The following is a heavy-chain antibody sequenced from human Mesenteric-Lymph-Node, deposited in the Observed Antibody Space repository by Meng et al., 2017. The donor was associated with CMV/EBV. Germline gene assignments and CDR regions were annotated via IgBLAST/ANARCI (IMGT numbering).Heavy chain of an antibody. CDR1: GFMFSNFA. CDR3: AKDQGPYYYDTRGYYPNYYYGMDV. CDR2: ISGSGDAT. D-gene: IGHD3-22*01. V-gene: IGHV3-23*01. J-gene: IGHJ6*02. Sequence: GGSLRLSCAASGFMFSNFAMNWVRQAPGKGLEWVSTISGSGDATYYADSVKGRFTISRDNSKNTLYLQMNSLRAEDTAVYHCAKDQGPYYYDTRGYYPNYYYGMDVWGQGTTVTVSS.